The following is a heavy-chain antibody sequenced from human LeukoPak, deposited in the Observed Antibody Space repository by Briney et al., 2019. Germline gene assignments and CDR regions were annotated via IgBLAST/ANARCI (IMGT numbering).Heavy chain of an antibody. D-gene: IGHD5-12*01. CDR3: ARSGGYSGYDVDY. V-gene: IGHV4-59*01. J-gene: IGHJ4*02. CDR1: GGSINTYY. CDR2: ISYSGST. Sequence: SETLSLTCTVSGGSINTYYWHWIRQPPGKGLEWIAYISYSGSTNYNPSLKSRVTTSIDKSKNQFSLKLSSVTAADTAVYYCARSGGYSGYDVDYWGQGTLVTVSS.